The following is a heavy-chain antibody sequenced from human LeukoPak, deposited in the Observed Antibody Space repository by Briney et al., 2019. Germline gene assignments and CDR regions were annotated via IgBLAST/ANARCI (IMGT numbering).Heavy chain of an antibody. V-gene: IGHV4-34*01. CDR1: GGSFSGYY. Sequence: NPSETLSLTCAVYGGSFSGYYWSWIRQPPGKGLEWIGEINHSGSTNYNPSLKSRVTISVDTSKNQFSLKLSSVTAADTAVYYCARDGYCSGGSCYSWFDPWGQGTLVTVSS. CDR2: INHSGST. CDR3: ARDGYCSGGSCYSWFDP. J-gene: IGHJ5*02. D-gene: IGHD2-15*01.